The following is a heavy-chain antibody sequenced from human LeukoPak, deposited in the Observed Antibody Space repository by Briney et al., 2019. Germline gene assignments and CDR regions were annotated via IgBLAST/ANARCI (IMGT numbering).Heavy chain of an antibody. CDR2: IRRSGGGT. D-gene: IGHD2-2*01. Sequence: GGSLRLSCAASGFTFSSYAMSWVRQAPGKGLEWVSAIRRSGGGTYYVDSVKGRFTISRDNAKNSLFLQMNSLRAEDTAVYYCAKWPHRVVVRAAYDYWGQGTLVTVSS. V-gene: IGHV3-23*01. CDR3: AKWPHRVVVRAAYDY. CDR1: GFTFSSYA. J-gene: IGHJ4*02.